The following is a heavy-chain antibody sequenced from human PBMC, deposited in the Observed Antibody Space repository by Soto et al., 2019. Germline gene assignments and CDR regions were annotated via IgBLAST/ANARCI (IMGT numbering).Heavy chain of an antibody. CDR2: ISYDGSNK. V-gene: IGHV3-30*18. CDR1: GFTFSSYG. CDR3: AKDKETSRHIVVVTAPYFDY. D-gene: IGHD2-21*02. Sequence: QVQLVESGGGVVQPGRSLRLSCAASGFTFSSYGMHWVRQAPGKGLEWVAVISYDGSNKYYADSVKGRFTISRDNSKNTLYLQMNSLRAEDTAVYYCAKDKETSRHIVVVTAPYFDYWGQGTLVTVSS. J-gene: IGHJ4*02.